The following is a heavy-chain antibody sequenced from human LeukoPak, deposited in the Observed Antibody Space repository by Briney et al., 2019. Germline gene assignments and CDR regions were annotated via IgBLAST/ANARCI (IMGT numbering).Heavy chain of an antibody. J-gene: IGHJ4*02. CDR3: ARHYYGSGSYSTPFDY. D-gene: IGHD3-10*01. CDR2: IDWDDDK. CDR1: GFSLSTSGMC. Sequence: SGPALVKPTQTLTLTCSFSGFSLSTSGMCVSWIRQPPGKALEWLARIDWDDDKYYSTSLKTRLTISKDPSKNQVVLTVTNMDPVDTATYYCARHYYGSGSYSTPFDYWGQGTLVTVSS. V-gene: IGHV2-70*11.